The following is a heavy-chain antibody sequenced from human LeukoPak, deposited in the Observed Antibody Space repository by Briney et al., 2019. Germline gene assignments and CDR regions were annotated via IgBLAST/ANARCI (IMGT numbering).Heavy chain of an antibody. CDR1: GFTFSSFL. Sequence: PGESLRLSCAASGFTFSSFLMHWVRQAPGKGLVWVSLINNDGSATRYADSVKGRFTISRDNAKNTLYLQMNSLRAEDTAVYFCAKDLNGSIDYWGQGTLVTVSS. J-gene: IGHJ4*02. D-gene: IGHD3-10*01. V-gene: IGHV3-74*01. CDR3: AKDLNGSIDY. CDR2: INNDGSAT.